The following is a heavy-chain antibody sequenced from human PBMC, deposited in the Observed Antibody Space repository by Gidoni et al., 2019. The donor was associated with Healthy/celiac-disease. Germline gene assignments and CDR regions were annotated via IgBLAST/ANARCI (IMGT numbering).Heavy chain of an antibody. CDR2: IYTSGST. Sequence: QVQLQASGPGLVKPAETLSLTCTGSGGSISSYYWSWIRQPAGKGLEWIVRIYTSGSTNYTPSLKSRVTMSVDTSKNQFSLKLSSVTAADTAVYYCARDWGSVGAKHRSAFDIWGQGTMVTVSS. CDR3: ARDWGSVGAKHRSAFDI. V-gene: IGHV4-4*07. D-gene: IGHD1-26*01. J-gene: IGHJ3*02. CDR1: GGSISSYY.